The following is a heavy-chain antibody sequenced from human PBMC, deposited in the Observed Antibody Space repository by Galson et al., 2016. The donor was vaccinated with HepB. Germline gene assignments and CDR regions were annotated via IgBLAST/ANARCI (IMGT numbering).Heavy chain of an antibody. CDR2: IYSGGGT. D-gene: IGHD3/OR15-3a*01. CDR3: ARLDVVRGRDY. V-gene: IGHV3-53*01. CDR1: GFTVSNNY. Sequence: SLRLSCAASGFTVSNNYMSWVRQAPGKGLQWVSLIYSGGGTYYADSVKGRFTISRDNSKNTVYLQKNSLRAEDTAVYYCARLDVVRGRDYWGQGTLVTVSS. J-gene: IGHJ4*02.